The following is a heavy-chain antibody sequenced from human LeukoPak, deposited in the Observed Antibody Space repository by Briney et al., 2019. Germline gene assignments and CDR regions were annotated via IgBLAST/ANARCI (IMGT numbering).Heavy chain of an antibody. CDR1: GFTFSNYG. CDR3: AKFCSSSSSLFDAFDM. CDR2: IRSDGSNQ. J-gene: IGHJ3*02. Sequence: GGSLRLSCAASGFTFSNYGMHWVRQAPGEGLEWVAFIRSDGSNQYYADSVKGRFTISRDNSKNTLYLQMNSLRAEDTAVYYCAKFCSSSSSLFDAFDMWGQGTMITVSS. V-gene: IGHV3-30*02. D-gene: IGHD6-6*01.